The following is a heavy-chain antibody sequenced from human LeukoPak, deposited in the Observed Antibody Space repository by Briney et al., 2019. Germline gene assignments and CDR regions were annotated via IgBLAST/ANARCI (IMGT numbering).Heavy chain of an antibody. J-gene: IGHJ3*01. V-gene: IGHV3-23*01. CDR2: ISGSGTIA. CDR1: GFTFSSYD. D-gene: IGHD3-10*01. Sequence: GGSLRLSCAASGFTFSSYDMSWVRQAPGKGLEWVSGISGSGTIAYDADSVKGRFTVSRDNSKNTLYLQMNSLRAEDTALYYCAKNGSGTSRAFDVWGQGTMVTVSS. CDR3: AKNGSGTSRAFDV.